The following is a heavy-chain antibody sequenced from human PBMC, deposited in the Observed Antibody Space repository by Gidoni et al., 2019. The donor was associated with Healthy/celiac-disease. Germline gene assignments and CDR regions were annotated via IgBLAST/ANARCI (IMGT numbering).Heavy chain of an antibody. Sequence: QVQLVESGGGVVQPGRSLRLSCAASGFTFSGYAMHWVRQAPGKGLEWVAVISYDGSNKYYADSVKGRFTISRDNSKNTLYLQMNSLRAEDTAVYYCARPEPIAAAGIGWFDPWGQGTLVTVSS. V-gene: IGHV3-30*04. CDR2: ISYDGSNK. J-gene: IGHJ5*02. CDR3: ARPEPIAAAGIGWFDP. CDR1: GFTFSGYA. D-gene: IGHD6-13*01.